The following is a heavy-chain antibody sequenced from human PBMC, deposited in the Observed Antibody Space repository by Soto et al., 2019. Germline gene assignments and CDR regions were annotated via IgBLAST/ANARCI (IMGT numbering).Heavy chain of an antibody. Sequence: GSLRLSFRTSGFSFADHALSWVRQAPGKGLEFIGFIRSNPYGGTTDYAASVRGRFTISRDDSKSVLYLQMNSLKSEDTAVYYCARVLPMIIVHQFDSWGQGTLVTVSS. J-gene: IGHJ4*02. V-gene: IGHV3-49*04. D-gene: IGHD3-22*01. CDR3: ARVLPMIIVHQFDS. CDR1: GFSFADHA. CDR2: IRSNPYGGTT.